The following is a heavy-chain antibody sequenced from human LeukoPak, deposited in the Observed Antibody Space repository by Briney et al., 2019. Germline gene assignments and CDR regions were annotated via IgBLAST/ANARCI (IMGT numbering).Heavy chain of an antibody. CDR2: INPNSGDT. V-gene: IGHV1-2*02. CDR1: GYXFTDYY. J-gene: IGHJ4*02. CDR3: AGEYCSGGSCRQGFDY. Sequence: ASVKVSCKASGYXFTDYYMHWVRQAPGQGLEWMGWINPNSGDTNHAQNFQGRVTLTRDTSISTAYMELGSLRSDDSAVYYCAGEYCSGGSCRQGFDYWGRGTLVTVSS. D-gene: IGHD2-15*01.